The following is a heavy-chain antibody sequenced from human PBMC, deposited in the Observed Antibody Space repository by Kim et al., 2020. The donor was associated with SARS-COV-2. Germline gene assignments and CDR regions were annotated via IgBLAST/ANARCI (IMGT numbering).Heavy chain of an antibody. Sequence: GGSLRLSCAASGFTFSGSAMHWVRQASGKGLEWVGRIRSKANSYATAYAASVKGRFTISRDDSKNTAYLQMNSLKTEDTAVYYCTRHSYYDYVWGSYRNGPNQDWYFDLWGRGTLVTVSS. CDR3: TRHSYYDYVWGSYRNGPNQDWYFDL. V-gene: IGHV3-73*01. CDR2: IRSKANSYAT. CDR1: GFTFSGSA. D-gene: IGHD3-16*02. J-gene: IGHJ2*01.